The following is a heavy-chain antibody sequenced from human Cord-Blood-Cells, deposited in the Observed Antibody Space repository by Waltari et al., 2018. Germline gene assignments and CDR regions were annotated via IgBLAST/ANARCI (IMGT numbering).Heavy chain of an antibody. CDR1: GGSFSGYY. V-gene: IGHV4-34*01. D-gene: IGHD6-6*01. Sequence: QVQLQQWGAGLLKPSETLSLTCAVSGGSFSGYYWSWIRQPPGKGLEWIGEINHSGSTNYNPSLKSRVTISVDTSKNQFSLKLSSVTAADTAVYYCARGCSSSSELGHFDYWGQGTLVTVSS. CDR3: ARGCSSSSELGHFDY. J-gene: IGHJ4*02. CDR2: INHSGST.